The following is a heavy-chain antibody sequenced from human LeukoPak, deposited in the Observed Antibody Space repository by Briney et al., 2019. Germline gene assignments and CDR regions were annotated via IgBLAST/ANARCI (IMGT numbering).Heavy chain of an antibody. D-gene: IGHD6-19*01. CDR2: ISGSGGST. J-gene: IGHJ4*02. Sequence: TGGSLRLSCAASGFTFSSYAMSWVRQAPGKGLEWVSAISGSGGSTYYADSVKGRFTISRDNSKNTLYLQMNSLIAEDTAVYYCAKRFSSQDYYWGEGTLVTVSS. V-gene: IGHV3-23*01. CDR1: GFTFSSYA. CDR3: AKRFSSQDYY.